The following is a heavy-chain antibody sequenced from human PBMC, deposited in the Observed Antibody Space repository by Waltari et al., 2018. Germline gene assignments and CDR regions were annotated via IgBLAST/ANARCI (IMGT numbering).Heavy chain of an antibody. CDR1: GGSISSYY. Sequence: QVQLQESGPGLVKPSETLSLTCTVSGGSISSYYWSWIRQPPGKGLEWIGFHYYSGSTNYNPAPKSRVTISVDTSKNQFDRKLSSGTAADTAVYYCARGYCSGGSCYSGAFDIWGQGTMVTVSS. V-gene: IGHV4-59*01. CDR2: HYYSGST. D-gene: IGHD2-15*01. J-gene: IGHJ3*02. CDR3: ARGYCSGGSCYSGAFDI.